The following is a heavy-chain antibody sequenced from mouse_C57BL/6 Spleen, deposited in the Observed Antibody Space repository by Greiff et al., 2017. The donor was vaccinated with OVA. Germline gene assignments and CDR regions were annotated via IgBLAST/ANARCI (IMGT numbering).Heavy chain of an antibody. V-gene: IGHV6-6*01. D-gene: IGHD1-1*01. CDR3: TRGTTVVDYAMDY. CDR1: GFTFSDAW. J-gene: IGHJ4*01. Sequence: EVQVVESGGGLVQPGGSMKLSCAASGFTFSDAWMDWVRQSPEKGLEWVAEIRNKANNHATYYAESVKGRFTISRDDSKSSVYLQMNSLRAEDTGIYYCTRGTTVVDYAMDYWGQGTSVTVSS. CDR2: IRNKANNHAT.